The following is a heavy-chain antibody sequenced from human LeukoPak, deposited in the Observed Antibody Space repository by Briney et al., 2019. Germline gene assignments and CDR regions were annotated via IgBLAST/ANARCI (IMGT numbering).Heavy chain of an antibody. Sequence: ASVNVSCKVSGYTLTELSMHWVRQAPGKGLEWMGGFDPEDGETIYAQKFQGRVTMTEDTSTDTAYMELSSLRSEDTAVYYCATAFFIAARHYYYYGMDVWGQGTTVTVSS. CDR3: ATAFFIAARHYYYYGMDV. D-gene: IGHD6-6*01. CDR1: GYTLTELS. V-gene: IGHV1-24*01. J-gene: IGHJ6*02. CDR2: FDPEDGET.